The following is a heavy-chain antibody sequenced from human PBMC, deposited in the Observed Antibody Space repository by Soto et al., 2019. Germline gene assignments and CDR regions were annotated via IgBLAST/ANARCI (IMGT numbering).Heavy chain of an antibody. V-gene: IGHV1-69*02. CDR3: GLTTGNWEPFTG. D-gene: IGHD1-1*01. J-gene: IGHJ1*01. CDR2: ILPMINKV. Sequence: QVQLVQPGAAVEKPGSSVKVSCKASGGTTSSYTISWVRQAPGQGFQWMGNILPMINKVDYAQKFQGTVTINADKATGGVYKEPGSPISEGTGVIFCGLTTGNWEPFTGWGQGTLGRVSS. CDR1: GGTTSSYT.